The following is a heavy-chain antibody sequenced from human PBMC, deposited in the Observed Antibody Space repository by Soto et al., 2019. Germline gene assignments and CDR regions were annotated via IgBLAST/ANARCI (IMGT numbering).Heavy chain of an antibody. V-gene: IGHV3-30*18. CDR3: AKDLLLTTITTVGD. J-gene: IGHJ4*02. CDR2: ISYDGNNK. Sequence: QVQLVESGGGVVQPGRSLRLSCAASGFIFSTYGMHWVRQAPGKGLEWLSVISYDGNNKYYADSVKGRFTISRDNSKNTRWLQMDSLRTGDTAVYYCAKDLLLTTITTVGDWGQGTLVTVSS. CDR1: GFIFSTYG. D-gene: IGHD4-17*01.